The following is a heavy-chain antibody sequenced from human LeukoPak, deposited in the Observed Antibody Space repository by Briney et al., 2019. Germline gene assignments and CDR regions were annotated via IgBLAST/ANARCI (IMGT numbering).Heavy chain of an antibody. CDR2: IYYSGST. D-gene: IGHD3-3*01. J-gene: IGHJ6*02. CDR1: GGSISSYY. CDR3: ARSNLRYYGMDV. V-gene: IGHV4-59*01. Sequence: SETLSLTCTVSGGSISSYYWSWIRQPPGKGLEWIGYIYYSGSTNYNPSLKSRVTISVDTSKNQFSLKLSSVTAADTAVYYCARSNLRYYGMDVWGQGTTVTVSS.